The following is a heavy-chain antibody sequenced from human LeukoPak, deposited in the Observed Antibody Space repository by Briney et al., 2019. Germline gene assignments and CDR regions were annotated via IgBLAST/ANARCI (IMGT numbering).Heavy chain of an antibody. V-gene: IGHV4-34*01. J-gene: IGHJ4*02. CDR1: GGSFSGYY. CDR2: INHSGST. D-gene: IGHD3-10*01. Sequence: SETLSLTCAVYGGSFSGYYWSWIRQPPGKGLEWIGEINHSGSTNYNPSLKSRVTISVDTSKNQFSLKLSSVTAADTAVYYCARRRSGIIDWGQGTLVTVSS. CDR3: ARRRSGIID.